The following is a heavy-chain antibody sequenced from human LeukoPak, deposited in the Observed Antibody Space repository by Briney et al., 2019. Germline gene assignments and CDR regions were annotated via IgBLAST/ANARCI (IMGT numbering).Heavy chain of an antibody. V-gene: IGHV3-66*01. CDR3: ARDLRHDYGDYGPRYFDL. Sequence: GGSLRLSCAASGFTVSSNYMSWVRQAPGKGLEWVSVIYSGGSTYYADSVKGRFTISRDNAKNSLYLQMNSLRAEDTAVYYCARDLRHDYGDYGPRYFDLWGRGTLVTVSS. J-gene: IGHJ2*01. D-gene: IGHD4-17*01. CDR2: IYSGGST. CDR1: GFTVSSNY.